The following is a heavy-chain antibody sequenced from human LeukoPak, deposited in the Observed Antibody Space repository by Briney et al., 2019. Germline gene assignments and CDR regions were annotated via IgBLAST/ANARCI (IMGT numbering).Heavy chain of an antibody. CDR1: GFTFSNYA. CDR2: ISFDGVNT. J-gene: IGHJ6*03. Sequence: GGSLRPSCAASGFTFSNYAMSWVRQAPGKGLEWVAVISFDGVNTFYADSVKGRFTISRDNSNNTVYLQMNNLRPEDTAVFYCARGQGYESYNYMDVWGKGTTVSVSS. V-gene: IGHV3-30*04. CDR3: ARGQGYESYNYMDV. D-gene: IGHD2-2*01.